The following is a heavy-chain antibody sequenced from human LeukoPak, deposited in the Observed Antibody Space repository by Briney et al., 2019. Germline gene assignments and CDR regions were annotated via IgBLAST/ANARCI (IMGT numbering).Heavy chain of an antibody. J-gene: IGHJ4*02. V-gene: IGHV3-64*04. CDR3: ASPERRDYYDSSGYSLFDY. CDR2: ISPNGDNT. D-gene: IGHD3-22*01. CDR1: GFRFSAYA. Sequence: GGSLRLSCSASGFRFSAYAMHWVRQAPGKGLEYVSAISPNGDNTYYADSVKGRFTISRDNSKNTLYLQMNSLRAEDTAVYYCASPERRDYYDSSGYSLFDYWGQGTLVTVSS.